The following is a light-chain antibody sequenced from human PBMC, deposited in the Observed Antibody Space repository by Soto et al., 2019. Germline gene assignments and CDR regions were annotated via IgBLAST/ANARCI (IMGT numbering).Light chain of an antibody. Sequence: DIQMAQSPSTLSASVGDRVTITCRPSQTISNWLAWYQQKPGKAPKLLIYDASSLESGVQSRFSSSGAETDFTRTISSLQPEDVTTYSCPQSYSTTWTFCQGTQV. CDR1: QTISNW. CDR3: PQSYSTTWT. V-gene: IGKV1-5*01. J-gene: IGKJ1*01. CDR2: DAS.